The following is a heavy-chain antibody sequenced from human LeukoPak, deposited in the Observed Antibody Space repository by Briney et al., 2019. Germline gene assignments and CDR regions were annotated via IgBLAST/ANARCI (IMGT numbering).Heavy chain of an antibody. V-gene: IGHV4-39*07. D-gene: IGHD3-9*01. J-gene: IGHJ5*02. CDR3: ARGLRNYDILTGYSTTTEFDP. Sequence: PSETLSLTCTVSGGSISSSSYYWGWIRQPPGKGLEWIGEINHSGSTNYNPSLKSRVTISVDTSKNQFSLKLSSVTAADTAVYYCARGLRNYDILTGYSTTTEFDPWGQGTLVTVSS. CDR1: GGSISSSSYY. CDR2: INHSGST.